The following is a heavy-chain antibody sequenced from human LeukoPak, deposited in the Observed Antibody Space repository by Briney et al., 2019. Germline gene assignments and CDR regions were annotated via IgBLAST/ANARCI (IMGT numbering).Heavy chain of an antibody. CDR1: GGSFSGYY. J-gene: IGHJ4*02. Sequence: KPSETLSLTCGVYGGSFSGYYWSWIRQPPGKGLEWIGEIIHTGSTNYNPSLKSRVTISIDTSKSQFSLRLSSVTAADTAVYYCARYRGRNGSNYYFDSWGQGILVTVSS. V-gene: IGHV4-34*12. CDR2: IIHTGST. D-gene: IGHD5-24*01. CDR3: ARYRGRNGSNYYFDS.